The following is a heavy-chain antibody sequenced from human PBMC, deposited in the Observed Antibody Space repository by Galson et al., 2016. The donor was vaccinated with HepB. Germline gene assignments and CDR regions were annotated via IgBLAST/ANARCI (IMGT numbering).Heavy chain of an antibody. CDR1: GFDLKDYY. D-gene: IGHD6-6*01. J-gene: IGHJ4*02. CDR2: ISASGSKI. Sequence: SLRLSCAASGFDLKDYYMSWIRQVPGKGLEWGLQWVGYISASGSKILYADSVKGRFTISRDTTKKSVLLQMNNLRVEDTALYYCARGRRPTDYWGQGTLVTVSS. CDR3: ARGRRPTDY. V-gene: IGHV3-11*01.